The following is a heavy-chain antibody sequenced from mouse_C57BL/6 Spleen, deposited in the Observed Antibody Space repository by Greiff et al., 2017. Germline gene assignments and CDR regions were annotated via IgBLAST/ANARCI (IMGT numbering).Heavy chain of an antibody. CDR3: TSDRTYDAMDY. CDR1: GFTFSSYA. CDR2: ISSGGAYI. Sequence: EVKVVESGEGLVKPGGSLKLSCAASGFTFSSYAMSWVRQTPEKRLEWVAYISSGGAYIYYADTVKGRFTISRDNARNTLYLQLSSLKSEDTAMYSCTSDRTYDAMDYWGQGTSVTASS. V-gene: IGHV5-9-1*02. D-gene: IGHD5-1*01. J-gene: IGHJ4*01.